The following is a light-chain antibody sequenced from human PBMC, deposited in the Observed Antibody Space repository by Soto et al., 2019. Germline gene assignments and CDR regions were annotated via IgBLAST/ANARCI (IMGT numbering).Light chain of an antibody. CDR3: QQRNIWPPVT. Sequence: EIVLTQSPSTLSLSPGERATLSCRASPSVTNYLAWYQQKPGQAPRLLIYGAFNRAPGIPARFSGSGSGTAFTLTISSLEPEDFAVYYCQQRNIWPPVTFGQGTRLEIK. CDR1: PSVTNY. CDR2: GAF. V-gene: IGKV3-11*01. J-gene: IGKJ5*01.